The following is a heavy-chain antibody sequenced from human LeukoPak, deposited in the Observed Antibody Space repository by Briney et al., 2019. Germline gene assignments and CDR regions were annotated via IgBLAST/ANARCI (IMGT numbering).Heavy chain of an antibody. Sequence: GASVKVSCKASGYTFTGYHMHWVRQAPGQGLEWMGIINPSGGSTTYAEKFQGRVTMTRDTSTSTVYMELSRLRSDDTAVYYCARGLAAAGIRWFDPWGQGTLVTVSS. V-gene: IGHV1-46*01. J-gene: IGHJ5*02. CDR3: ARGLAAAGIRWFDP. CDR1: GYTFTGYH. CDR2: INPSGGST. D-gene: IGHD6-13*01.